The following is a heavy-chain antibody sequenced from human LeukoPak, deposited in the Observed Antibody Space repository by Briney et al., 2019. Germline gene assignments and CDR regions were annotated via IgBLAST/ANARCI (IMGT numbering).Heavy chain of an antibody. CDR1: GFTFSDNV. CDR2: ISDSGVNQ. CDR3: ARVVPRNYDFWSGSYYYMDV. V-gene: IGHV3-30-3*01. Sequence: PGGSLRLSCTASGFTFSDNVMHWVRQTPAKGLEWVAVISDSGVNQYYADSVKGRFTISRDNSKNTLYLQMNSLRAEDTAVYYCARVVPRNYDFWSGSYYYMDVWGKGTTVTVSS. J-gene: IGHJ6*03. D-gene: IGHD3-3*01.